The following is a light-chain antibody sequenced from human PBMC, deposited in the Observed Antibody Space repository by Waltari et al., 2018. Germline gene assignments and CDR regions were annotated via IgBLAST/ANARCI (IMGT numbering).Light chain of an antibody. CDR3: CSYAGSDTFVV. CDR2: EDR. Sequence: QSALTQPASVSGSPGQSITISCTGTSSDVGSYNLVSWYQQHPAKAPKLMIYEDRNRPPGVSDRFSGSKSGNTASLTISGLQAEDEADYYCCSYAGSDTFVVLGGGTKLTVL. V-gene: IGLV2-23*02. J-gene: IGLJ2*01. CDR1: SSDVGSYNL.